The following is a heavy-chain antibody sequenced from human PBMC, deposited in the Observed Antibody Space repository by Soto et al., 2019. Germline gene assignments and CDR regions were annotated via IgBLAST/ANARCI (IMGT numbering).Heavy chain of an antibody. V-gene: IGHV1-69*12. J-gene: IGHJ6*02. D-gene: IGHD3-10*01. Sequence: QVQLVQSGAEVKKPGSSVKVSCKASGGTFSSYAISWVRQAPGQGLEWMGGIIPIFGTADYAQKFQGRVTITADESTCTAYMELSSLRSEDRAFYYCASNGFGETYYYGMDVWGQGTTVTVSS. CDR3: ASNGFGETYYYGMDV. CDR1: GGTFSSYA. CDR2: IIPIFGTA.